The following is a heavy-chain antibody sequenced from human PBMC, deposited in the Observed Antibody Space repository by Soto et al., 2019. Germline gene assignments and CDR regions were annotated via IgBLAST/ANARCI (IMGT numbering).Heavy chain of an antibody. V-gene: IGHV4-59*08. D-gene: IGHD7-27*01. CDR3: ERHVGDWGWDY. CDR2: IHYSGGT. CDR1: GGSISGYY. J-gene: IGHJ4*02. Sequence: QVQLQESGPGLVKPSETLSLTCTVSGGSISGYYWSWIRQPPGKGLEWIGDIHYSGGTKYNPSLKSRVTISVDTSKNQFSLMLSSVTAADTAVYYCERHVGDWGWDYWGQGVLVTVSS.